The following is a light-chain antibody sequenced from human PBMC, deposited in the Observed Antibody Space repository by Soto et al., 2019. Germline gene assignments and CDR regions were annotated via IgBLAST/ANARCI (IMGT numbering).Light chain of an antibody. J-gene: IGKJ1*01. CDR1: QSVSSN. CDR2: GAS. CDR3: QQYNNWPRT. V-gene: IGKV3-15*01. Sequence: EIVMTQSPATLSVSPGERATLSCRASQSVSSNLAWYQQKPGQAPRLLIYGASTRATGIPARFSGSGSGTEFTLIISSLKSEDFAVYYCQQYNNWPRTCGQGTKVEIK.